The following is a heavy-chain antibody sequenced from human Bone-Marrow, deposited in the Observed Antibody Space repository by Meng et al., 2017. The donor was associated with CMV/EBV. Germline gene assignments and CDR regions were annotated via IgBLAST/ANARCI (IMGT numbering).Heavy chain of an antibody. CDR3: ARGGYCSSTSCYGRRYYFDY. V-gene: IGHV3-30*14. Sequence: GESLKISCAASGFTFSSYAMHWVRQAPGKGLEWVAVISYDGSNKYYADSVKGRFTISRDNSKNTLYLQMNSLRAEDTAVYYCARGGYCSSTSCYGRRYYFDYWGQGTLVTVSS. CDR2: ISYDGSNK. J-gene: IGHJ4*02. CDR1: GFTFSSYA. D-gene: IGHD2-2*01.